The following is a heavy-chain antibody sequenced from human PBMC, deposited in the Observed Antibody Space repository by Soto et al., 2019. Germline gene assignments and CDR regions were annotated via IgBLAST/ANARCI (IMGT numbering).Heavy chain of an antibody. J-gene: IGHJ5*02. Sequence: GESLKISCKGSGYSFTSYWIAWVRQVPGKGLELMGVIYPGDSDIRYSPSFQGQVTISADKSISTAYLQWSSLKASDSAMYYCARDPDYYYGSGSGNWFDPWGQGTLVTVSS. CDR1: GYSFTSYW. CDR3: ARDPDYYYGSGSGNWFDP. CDR2: IYPGDSDI. D-gene: IGHD3-10*01. V-gene: IGHV5-51*01.